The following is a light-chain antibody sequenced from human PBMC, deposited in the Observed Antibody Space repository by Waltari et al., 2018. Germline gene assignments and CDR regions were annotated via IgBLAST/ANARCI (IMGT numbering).Light chain of an antibody. CDR1: QSVSSSY. Sequence: ELVLTQSPGPLSLSPGERATLSCRASQSVSSSYLACDQQKPGQAPRLLIYGASSRATGIPDRFSGSGSGTDFTLTISRLEPEDFAVYYCQQYGSSPTFGQGTKVEIK. V-gene: IGKV3-20*01. J-gene: IGKJ1*01. CDR3: QQYGSSPT. CDR2: GAS.